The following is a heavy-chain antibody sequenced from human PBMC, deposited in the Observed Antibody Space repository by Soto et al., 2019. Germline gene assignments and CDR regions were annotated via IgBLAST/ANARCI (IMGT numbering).Heavy chain of an antibody. J-gene: IGHJ4*02. V-gene: IGHV1-3*01. D-gene: IGHD2-8*01. Sequence: QVPLVQSGAEVKKPGASVKDSCKASGYTFTSYAMHWVRQAPGQRLEWMGWINAGNGNTKYSQKFQGRVTITRDTSASTAYMELSSLRSEDTAVYYCARGLMVYAIGYWGQGTLVTVSS. CDR1: GYTFTSYA. CDR2: INAGNGNT. CDR3: ARGLMVYAIGY.